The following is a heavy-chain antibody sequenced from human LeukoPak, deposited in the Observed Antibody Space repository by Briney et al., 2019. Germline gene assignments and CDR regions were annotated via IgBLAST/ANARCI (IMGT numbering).Heavy chain of an antibody. V-gene: IGHV3-53*01. Sequence: PGGSLTLSCAVSGLTVSNKYMSWVRQAPGKGLVWVSVVYGGGSTNYADSVKGRFTISRDKSKNTLYLQMKSLRAEDTAVYYCASGESDWEKEFDYWGQGTLVTVSS. J-gene: IGHJ4*02. CDR2: VYGGGST. CDR3: ASGESDWEKEFDY. CDR1: GLTVSNKY. D-gene: IGHD2-21*02.